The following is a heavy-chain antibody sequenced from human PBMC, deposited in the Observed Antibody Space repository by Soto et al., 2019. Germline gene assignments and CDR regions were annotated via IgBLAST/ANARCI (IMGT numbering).Heavy chain of an antibody. CDR3: ARGLILWFGELSRRGGYYYYMDV. Sequence: QVQLQQWGAGLLKPSETLSLTCAVYGGSFSGYQWSWIRQTPGKGLEWIGEINDSGNINYNPSLKSRVTILVDTAKKQISLKLSSETAADTAVYYCARGLILWFGELSRRGGYYYYMDVWGTGTTVTVSS. CDR1: GGSFSGYQ. D-gene: IGHD3-10*01. J-gene: IGHJ6*03. V-gene: IGHV4-34*01. CDR2: INDSGNI.